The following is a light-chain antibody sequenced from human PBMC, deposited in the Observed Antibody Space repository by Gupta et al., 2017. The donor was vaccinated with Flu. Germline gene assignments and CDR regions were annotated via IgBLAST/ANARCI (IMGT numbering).Light chain of an antibody. CDR3: QQTDNTPLLT. J-gene: IGKJ3*01. CDR1: QSISNY. Sequence: SSLSASVGDRVTITCRASQSISNYLNWYQKKPGEAPKLLVYRASSWQSGVPSRFSGSGSGTEFTLTISSRQPDDCGSYFCQQTDNTPLLTFGPGTKVDIK. V-gene: IGKV1-39*01. CDR2: RAS.